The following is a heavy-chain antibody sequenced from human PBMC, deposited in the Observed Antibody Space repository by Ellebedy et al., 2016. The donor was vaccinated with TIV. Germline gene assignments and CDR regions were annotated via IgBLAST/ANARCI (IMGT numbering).Heavy chain of an antibody. D-gene: IGHD6-19*01. CDR2: IYHSGST. Sequence: MPSETLSLTCAVSGGSISSSNWWSWVRQPPGKGLEWIGEIYHSGSTNYNPSLKSRVTISVDKSKNQFSLKLSSVTAADTAVYYCARSIAVAGTEYWFDPWGQGTLVTVSS. V-gene: IGHV4-4*02. CDR1: GGSISSSNW. J-gene: IGHJ5*02. CDR3: ARSIAVAGTEYWFDP.